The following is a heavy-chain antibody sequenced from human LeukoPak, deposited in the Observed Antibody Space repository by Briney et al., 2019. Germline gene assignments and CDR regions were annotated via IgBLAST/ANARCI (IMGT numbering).Heavy chain of an antibody. Sequence: ASVKVSCKASGYTFTGYYMHWVRQAPGQGLEWMGWINPNSGGTNYAQKFQGRVTMTRDTSISTAYMELSRLRSDDTAVYYCATVKPQGHCSGSSCYSFFDPWGQGTLVTVSS. CDR2: INPNSGGT. D-gene: IGHD2-15*01. CDR1: GYTFTGYY. CDR3: ATVKPQGHCSGSSCYSFFDP. V-gene: IGHV1-2*02. J-gene: IGHJ5*02.